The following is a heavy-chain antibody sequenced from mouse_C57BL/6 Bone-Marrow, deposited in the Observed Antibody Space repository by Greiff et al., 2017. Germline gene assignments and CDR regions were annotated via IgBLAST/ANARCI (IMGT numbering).Heavy chain of an antibody. CDR3: ERQIYYDYFDD. J-gene: IGHJ2*01. CDR1: GYAFSSSW. Sequence: QVQLQQSGPELVKPGASVKISCKASGYAFSSSWMNWVKQRPGKGLEWIGRIYPGDGDTNYNGKFKGKATLTAYKSSSTAYMQLSSLTSEDSAVYVCERQIYYDYFDDWGQGTTLTVSS. CDR2: IYPGDGDT. V-gene: IGHV1-82*01. D-gene: IGHD2-4*01.